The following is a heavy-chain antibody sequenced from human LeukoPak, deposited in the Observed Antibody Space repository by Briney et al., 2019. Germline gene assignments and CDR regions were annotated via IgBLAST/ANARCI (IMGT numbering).Heavy chain of an antibody. J-gene: IGHJ4*02. CDR2: IWYDGSNK. Sequence: PGRSLRLSCAASGFTFSSYGMHWVRQAPGKGLEWVAVIWYDGSNKYYADSVKGRFTISRDNSKTTLYLEMNSLRAEDTAVYYCARDVDTAMDGIDCWGQGTLVTVSS. CDR3: ARDVDTAMDGIDC. CDR1: GFTFSSYG. V-gene: IGHV3-33*01. D-gene: IGHD5-18*01.